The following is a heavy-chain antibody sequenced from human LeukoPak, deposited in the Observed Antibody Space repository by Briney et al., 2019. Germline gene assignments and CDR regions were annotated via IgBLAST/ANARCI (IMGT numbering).Heavy chain of an antibody. J-gene: IGHJ3*01. CDR3: TRGAIVAVPGVLDV. Sequence: GGSLRLSCAASGFTFSSYAMSWVRQAPGKGLEWVSYINSPSTNIYYADSVKGRFTISRDNAKNSLFLQMNSLRAEDTAFYYCTRGAIVAVPGVLDVWGQGTMVTVSS. V-gene: IGHV3-48*01. CDR2: INSPSTNI. CDR1: GFTFSSYA. D-gene: IGHD2-2*01.